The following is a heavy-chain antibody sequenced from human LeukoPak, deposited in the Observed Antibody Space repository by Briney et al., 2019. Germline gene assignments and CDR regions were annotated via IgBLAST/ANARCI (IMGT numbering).Heavy chain of an antibody. J-gene: IGHJ4*02. CDR1: GGSFSGYY. Sequence: SETLSLTCAVYGGSFSGYYWSWIRQPPGKGLEWIGEINHSGSTNYNPSLKSRVTISVDTSKNQFSLKLSSVTAADTAVYYCARRGTGYSSGWPWAGFDYWGQGTLVTVSS. V-gene: IGHV4-34*01. CDR2: INHSGST. D-gene: IGHD6-19*01. CDR3: ARRGTGYSSGWPWAGFDY.